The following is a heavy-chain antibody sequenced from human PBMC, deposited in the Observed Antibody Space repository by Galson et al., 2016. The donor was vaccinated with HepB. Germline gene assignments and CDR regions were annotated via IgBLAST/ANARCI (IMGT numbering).Heavy chain of an antibody. J-gene: IGHJ3*02. V-gene: IGHV3-13*01. CDR2: IGTASDT. CDR1: GFTFSNYD. CDR3: VREAPLLSYDVFDM. D-gene: IGHD2/OR15-2a*01. Sequence: LSCAASGFTFSNYDFHWVRQTTGKGLEWVSAIGTASDTYYPGSVKGRFTISRENAKNSVFLQMNSLRAEDTAVYYCVREAPLLSYDVFDMWGQGTMVTVSS.